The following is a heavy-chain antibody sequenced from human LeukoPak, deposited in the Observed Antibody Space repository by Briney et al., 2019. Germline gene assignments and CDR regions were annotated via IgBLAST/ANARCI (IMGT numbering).Heavy chain of an antibody. CDR3: ARGGYSFDY. J-gene: IGHJ4*02. CDR1: GFTFSDYS. V-gene: IGHV3-48*01. Sequence: GGSLRLSCAASGFTFSDYSMNWVRQAPEKGLEWISYVGISSGNTKYADSVKGRFTISGDKAKSSLFLQMHSLRVEDTAVYYCARGGYSFDYLGQGTLVTVSS. CDR2: VGISSGNT. D-gene: IGHD5-12*01.